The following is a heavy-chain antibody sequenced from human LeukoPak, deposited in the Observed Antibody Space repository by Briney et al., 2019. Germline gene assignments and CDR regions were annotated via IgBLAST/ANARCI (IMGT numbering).Heavy chain of an antibody. CDR1: GGSTSSSSYY. CDR3: ARPGISGYCSSTSCHFDY. CDR2: IYYSGST. V-gene: IGHV4-39*01. J-gene: IGHJ4*02. D-gene: IGHD2-2*01. Sequence: SETLSLTCTVSGGSTSSSSYYWGWIRQPPGKGLEWIGSIYYSGSTYYNPSLKSRVTISVDTSKNQFSLKLSSVTAADTAVYYCARPGISGYCSSTSCHFDYWGQGTLVTVSS.